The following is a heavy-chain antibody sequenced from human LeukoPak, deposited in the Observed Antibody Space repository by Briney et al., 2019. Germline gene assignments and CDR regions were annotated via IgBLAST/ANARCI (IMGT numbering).Heavy chain of an antibody. CDR3: AKDRNYYDSSGYYFPLEYFQH. Sequence: GGSLRLSCAASGFTFSSYEMNWVRQAPGKGLEWVSYISSSGSTIYYADSVKGRFTISRDNSKNTLYLQMNSLRAEDTAVYYCAKDRNYYDSSGYYFPLEYFQHWGQGTLVTVSS. V-gene: IGHV3-48*03. CDR1: GFTFSSYE. CDR2: ISSSGSTI. J-gene: IGHJ1*01. D-gene: IGHD3-22*01.